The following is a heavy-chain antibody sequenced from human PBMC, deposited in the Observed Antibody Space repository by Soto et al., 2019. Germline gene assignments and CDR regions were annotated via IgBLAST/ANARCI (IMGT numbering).Heavy chain of an antibody. Sequence: PSETLSLTCAVSGGSISSGGYSWSWIRQPPGKGLEWIGYIYHSGSTYYNPSLKSRVTISVDRSKNQFSLKLSSVTAADTAVYYCARGGLRSLDFDYWGQGTLVTVSS. CDR1: GGSISSGGYS. CDR3: ARGGLRSLDFDY. CDR2: IYHSGST. V-gene: IGHV4-30-2*01. J-gene: IGHJ4*02. D-gene: IGHD4-17*01.